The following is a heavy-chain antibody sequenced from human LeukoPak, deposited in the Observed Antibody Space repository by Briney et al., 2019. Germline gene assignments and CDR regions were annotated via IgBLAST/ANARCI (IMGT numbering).Heavy chain of an antibody. CDR1: GGSISSYY. Sequence: PPETLSLTCTVSGGSISSYYWSWIRQPPGKGLEWIGYIYYSGSTNYNPSLKSRVTISVDTSKDQFSLKLSSVTAADTAVYYCARLIMVRGLVLLYYFDYWGQGTLVTVSS. J-gene: IGHJ4*02. D-gene: IGHD3-10*01. CDR3: ARLIMVRGLVLLYYFDY. CDR2: IYYSGST. V-gene: IGHV4-59*08.